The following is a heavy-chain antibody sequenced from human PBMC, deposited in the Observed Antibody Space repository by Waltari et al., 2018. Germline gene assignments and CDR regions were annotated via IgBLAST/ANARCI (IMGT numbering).Heavy chain of an antibody. CDR3: ARMRRYCSGGSCQYYFDY. V-gene: IGHV1-8*01. Sequence: QVQLVQSGAEVKKPGASVKVSCKASGYTFTSYDINWVRQATGQGLEWMGWRNPNRGNTGYAQKFQGRVTMTRNTSISTAYMELSSLRSEDTAVYYCARMRRYCSGGSCQYYFDYWGQGTLVTVSS. CDR1: GYTFTSYD. J-gene: IGHJ4*02. CDR2: RNPNRGNT. D-gene: IGHD2-15*01.